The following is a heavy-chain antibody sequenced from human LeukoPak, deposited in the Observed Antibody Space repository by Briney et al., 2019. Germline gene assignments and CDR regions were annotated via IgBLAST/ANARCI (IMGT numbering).Heavy chain of an antibody. CDR3: GMSGDRVPLQDDVFDV. CDR1: GYSFTSYY. V-gene: IGHV5-51*01. J-gene: IGHJ3*01. Sequence: GESLKISCQLSGYSFTSYYIAWVRQMPGKGLEWMGIIYPGDSGPTYSPSFQGQVTISVDKSINTAYLQWSSLQASDTAMYYCGMSGDRVPLQDDVFDVWGQGTMVTVST. CDR2: IYPGDSGP. D-gene: IGHD1-26*01.